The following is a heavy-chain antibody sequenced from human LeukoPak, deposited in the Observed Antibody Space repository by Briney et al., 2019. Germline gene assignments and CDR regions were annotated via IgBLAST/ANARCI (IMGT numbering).Heavy chain of an antibody. D-gene: IGHD2-15*01. Sequence: KTSETLSLTCTVPGGSISSYYWSWIRQPPGKGLEWIGYIYYSGSTNYNPSLKSRVTISVDTSKNQFSLKLSSVTAADTAVYYCARSAHCSGGSCSVGYWGQGTLVTVSS. CDR1: GGSISSYY. V-gene: IGHV4-59*01. CDR3: ARSAHCSGGSCSVGY. CDR2: IYYSGST. J-gene: IGHJ4*02.